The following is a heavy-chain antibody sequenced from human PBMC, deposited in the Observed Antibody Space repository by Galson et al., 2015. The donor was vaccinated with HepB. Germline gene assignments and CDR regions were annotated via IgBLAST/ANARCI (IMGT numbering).Heavy chain of an antibody. CDR3: ARHGYGYSSSWHNIHDNYYYYGMDV. Sequence: SETLSLTCNVSNGSIRRYYWSWIRQPPGKGLEWIGYIYYSGTTNYNPSLKSRVTISLDTSKNQFSLKVSSVTAADTAVYYCARHGYGYSSSWHNIHDNYYYYGMDVWGLGTTVTVSS. J-gene: IGHJ6*02. V-gene: IGHV4-59*08. CDR2: IYYSGTT. CDR1: NGSIRRYY. D-gene: IGHD6-13*01.